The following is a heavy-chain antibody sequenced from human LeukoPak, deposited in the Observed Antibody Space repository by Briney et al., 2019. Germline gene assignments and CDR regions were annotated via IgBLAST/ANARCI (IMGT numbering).Heavy chain of an antibody. CDR1: GYTFTSYG. CDR3: ARLAQTDYYDSSGYYD. J-gene: IGHJ4*02. Sequence: ASVKVSCKASGYTFTSYGISWVRQAPGQGLEWMGWISAYNGNTNYAQKLQGRVTMTTDTSTSTAYMELRSLRSDGTAVYYCARLAQTDYYDSSGYYDWGQGTLVTVSS. CDR2: ISAYNGNT. V-gene: IGHV1-18*01. D-gene: IGHD3-22*01.